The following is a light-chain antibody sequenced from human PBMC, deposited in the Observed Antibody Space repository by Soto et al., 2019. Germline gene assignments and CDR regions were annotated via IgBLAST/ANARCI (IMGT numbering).Light chain of an antibody. V-gene: IGLV2-14*01. Sequence: QSALTQPASVSGSPGQSITISCTGTSSDVGGYDYVSWYQQHPGKVPKLMIYDVSSRPPGVSNRFSGSKSGNTASLTISGLQAEYEADYYCSSYASSSTLVFGGGTKVTVL. CDR2: DVS. J-gene: IGLJ2*01. CDR3: SSYASSSTLV. CDR1: SSDVGGYDY.